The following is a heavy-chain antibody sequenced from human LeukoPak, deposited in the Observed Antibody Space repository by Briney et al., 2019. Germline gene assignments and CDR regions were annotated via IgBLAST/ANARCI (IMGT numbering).Heavy chain of an antibody. CDR3: ARQGVATAIDY. CDR2: ISASGNT. CDR1: GGSISNYY. V-gene: IGHV4-4*07. Sequence: PSETLSLTCTVSGGSISNYYWSWIRQPAGKGLEWIGRISASGNTNYNPSLKSRVTMSVDTSMNLFALKLSSVTAADTAVYYCARQGVATAIDYWGQGTLVTVS. D-gene: IGHD2-21*02. J-gene: IGHJ4*02.